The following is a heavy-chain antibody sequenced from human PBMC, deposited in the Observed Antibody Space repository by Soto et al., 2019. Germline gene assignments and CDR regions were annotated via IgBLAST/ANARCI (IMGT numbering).Heavy chain of an antibody. J-gene: IGHJ4*02. Sequence: SETLSLTCTVSCGSISSSFWSWIRQPPGKGLEWIGYIYYTGSTNYSPALKSRVTISVDTSKNQFSLRLSSVTAADTAVYYCARHGSRIFDYWGQGTLVTVP. D-gene: IGHD3-10*01. CDR3: ARHGSRIFDY. CDR2: IYYTGST. V-gene: IGHV4-59*08. CDR1: CGSISSSF.